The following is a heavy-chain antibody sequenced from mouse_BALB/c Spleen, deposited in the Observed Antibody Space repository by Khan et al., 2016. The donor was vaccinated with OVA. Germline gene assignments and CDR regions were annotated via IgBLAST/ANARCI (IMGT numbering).Heavy chain of an antibody. CDR3: VNHGSSSAWFSY. CDR2: INPSTGYT. CDR1: GYTFTNYW. D-gene: IGHD1-1*01. V-gene: IGHV1-7*01. J-gene: IGHJ3*01. Sequence: VELVESGAELAKPGASVKMSCRASGYTFTNYWMHWVKQRPGQGLEWIGYINPSTGYTEYNQKFKDQATLTADKSSSTAYMQLSSLTSEDSAVYYCVNHGSSSAWFSYWGQGTLVTVSA.